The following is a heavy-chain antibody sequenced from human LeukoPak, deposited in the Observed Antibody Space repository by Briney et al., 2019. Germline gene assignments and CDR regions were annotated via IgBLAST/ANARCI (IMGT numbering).Heavy chain of an antibody. CDR1: GYTFTNYG. CDR3: AGTPKLERRVPDAFDI. Sequence: ASVKVSCKASGYTFTNYGISWVRQAPGQGLEWMGWISAHNGNTDYAQKFQGRVTMTEDTSTDTAYMELSSLRSEDTAVYYCAGTPKLERRVPDAFDIWGQGTMVTVSS. V-gene: IGHV1-18*01. CDR2: ISAHNGNT. J-gene: IGHJ3*02. D-gene: IGHD1-1*01.